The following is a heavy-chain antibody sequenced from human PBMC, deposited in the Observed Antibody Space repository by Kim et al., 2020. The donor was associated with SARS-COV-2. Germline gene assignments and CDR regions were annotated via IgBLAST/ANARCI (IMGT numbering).Heavy chain of an antibody. D-gene: IGHD6-19*01. Sequence: SETLSLTCAVYGGSFSGYYWSWIRQPPGKGLEWIGEINHSGSTNYNPSLKSRVTISVDTSKNQFSLKLSSVTAADTAVYYCARVGYSSGWYEGDYWGQGTLVTVSS. CDR1: GGSFSGYY. V-gene: IGHV4-34*01. CDR2: INHSGST. J-gene: IGHJ4*02. CDR3: ARVGYSSGWYEGDY.